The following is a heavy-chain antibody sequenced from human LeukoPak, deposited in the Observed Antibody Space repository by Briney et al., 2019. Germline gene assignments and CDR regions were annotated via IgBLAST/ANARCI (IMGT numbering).Heavy chain of an antibody. Sequence: GGSLRLSCAASGFTFSTNWMSWVRQAPGKGLEWVANIRTDGGEIYYVDSVKGRFTISRDNDKNSLYLQMNSLRVEDTAVYYCARVFRPSLTVFIIRGAFDIWGQGTMVTVSS. CDR1: GFTFSTNW. V-gene: IGHV3-7*01. CDR2: IRTDGGEI. D-gene: IGHD3-3*01. CDR3: ARVFRPSLTVFIIRGAFDI. J-gene: IGHJ3*02.